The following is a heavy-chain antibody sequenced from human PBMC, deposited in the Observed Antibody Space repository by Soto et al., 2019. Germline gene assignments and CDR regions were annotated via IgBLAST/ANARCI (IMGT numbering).Heavy chain of an antibody. D-gene: IGHD2-21*02. J-gene: IGHJ4*02. CDR2: INTGNGNT. V-gene: IGHV1-3*04. Sequence: GASVKVSCKASGYTFTRNAIHWVRQAPGQRLEWMGWINTGNGNTKYSQDFQGRVTITRDTSANTAYMELSSLRSEDTAVYYCARSMTADYWGQGTLVTVSS. CDR3: ARSMTADY. CDR1: GYTFTRNA.